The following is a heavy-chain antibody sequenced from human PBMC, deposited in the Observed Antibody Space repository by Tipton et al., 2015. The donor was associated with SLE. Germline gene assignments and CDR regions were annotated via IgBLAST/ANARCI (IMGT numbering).Heavy chain of an antibody. Sequence: SLRLSCAASGFTFSNYAMSWVRQAPGKGLEWVSAISGSGGNTYYADSVKGRFTISRDNSKNTLYLQTNSLRAEDTAVYYCARGEKGAFDIWGQGTMVTVSS. CDR1: GFTFSNYA. D-gene: IGHD1-26*01. CDR3: ARGEKGAFDI. V-gene: IGHV3-23*01. CDR2: ISGSGGNT. J-gene: IGHJ3*02.